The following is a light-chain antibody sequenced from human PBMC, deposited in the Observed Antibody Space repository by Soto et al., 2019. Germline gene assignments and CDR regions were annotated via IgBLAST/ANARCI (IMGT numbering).Light chain of an antibody. J-gene: IGKJ4*01. Sequence: EIVMTQSPATLSVSPGDRATLSCRASQSVSRNLAGYQQKPGQAPRLLIYGASTRVTGIPARFSGSGSGTEFTLTISSLQSEDVAVYYCQQYNNWPLLTFGGGTKVEIK. CDR1: QSVSRN. CDR2: GAS. CDR3: QQYNNWPLLT. V-gene: IGKV3-15*01.